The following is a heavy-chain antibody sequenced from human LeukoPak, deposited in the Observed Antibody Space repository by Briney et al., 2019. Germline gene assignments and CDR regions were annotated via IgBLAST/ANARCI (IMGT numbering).Heavy chain of an antibody. Sequence: SETLSLTCTVSGGSISSYYWSWIRQPAGKGLEWIGRIYTSGSTNYNPSLKSRVTMSVDTSKNQFSLKLSSVTAADTAVYYCASGFRGYAPSTSYYYGMDVWGQGTTVTVSS. D-gene: IGHD5-12*01. V-gene: IGHV4-4*07. CDR2: IYTSGST. CDR1: GGSISSYY. CDR3: ASGFRGYAPSTSYYYGMDV. J-gene: IGHJ6*02.